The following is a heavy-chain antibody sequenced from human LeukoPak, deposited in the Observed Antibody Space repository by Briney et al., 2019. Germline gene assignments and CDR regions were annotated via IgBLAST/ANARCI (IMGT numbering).Heavy chain of an antibody. J-gene: IGHJ4*02. CDR2: ISYSEST. Sequence: PSETLSLTYTVSGVSIRSHYWIWIRQPPGKGLEWIGHISYSESTNYNPSLESRVTISVDTSKNQFSLRLSSVTAADTAVYYCARDGEGDEGWDYWGQGTLVTVSS. V-gene: IGHV4-59*11. CDR1: GVSIRSHY. D-gene: IGHD7-27*01. CDR3: ARDGEGDEGWDY.